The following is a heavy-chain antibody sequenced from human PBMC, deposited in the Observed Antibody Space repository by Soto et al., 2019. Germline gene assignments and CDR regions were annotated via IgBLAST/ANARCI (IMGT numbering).Heavy chain of an antibody. CDR2: IKTDGSDT. J-gene: IGHJ3*02. V-gene: IGHV3-74*01. CDR1: GFAFTNYW. CDR3: ARVRTSGWAYDI. D-gene: IGHD6-25*01. Sequence: EVQLVESGGDLVQPGGSLRLSCAASGFAFTNYWMHWVRQSPGKGLLWVSRIKTDGSDTRYADSVAGRFTISRDHAKNTLYLQMNSLRDKDTAVYYCARVRTSGWAYDIWGQGTMAIASS.